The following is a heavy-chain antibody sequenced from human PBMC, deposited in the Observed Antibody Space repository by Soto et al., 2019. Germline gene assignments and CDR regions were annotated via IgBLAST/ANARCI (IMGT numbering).Heavy chain of an antibody. CDR2: INHSGIT. CDR1: GGSFSGYY. J-gene: IGHJ4*02. V-gene: IGHV4-34*01. Sequence: QVLLEQGGAGLLKPSETLSLTCAVYGGSFSGYYWTWIRQPPGRGLEWLGEINHSGITDYNPSLKSRVSISIDTSKNQFSLKLNSVTAADTAVYYCAVGPRMWLAGGGYWGQGTLVTVSS. CDR3: AVGPRMWLAGGGY. D-gene: IGHD6-19*01.